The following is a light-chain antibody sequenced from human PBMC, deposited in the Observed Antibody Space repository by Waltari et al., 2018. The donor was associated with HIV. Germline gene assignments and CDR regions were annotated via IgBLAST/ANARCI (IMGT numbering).Light chain of an antibody. J-gene: IGKJ5*01. CDR3: QQRNTWIT. V-gene: IGKV3-11*01. CDR1: QSIRTE. CDR2: DAS. Sequence: ESVLTQSPATLSFSPPQRATLSCRASQSIRTELAWYQQKPGQAHRLFIYDASNRATGIPGRFSGSGSGTDFTLTISSLEPEDFAMYYCQQRNTWITFGQGTRLEI.